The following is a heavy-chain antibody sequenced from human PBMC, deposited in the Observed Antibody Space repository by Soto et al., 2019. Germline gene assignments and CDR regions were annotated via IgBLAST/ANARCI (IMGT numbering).Heavy chain of an antibody. CDR2: IWYDGSNK. Sequence: PGGSLRLSCVASGFTFSSYGMHWVRQAPGRGLEWVAAIWYDGSNKYYAESVKGRFTISRDNSKNTLYLQMNSLRAEDTAVYYCAKGGRQWLVTSDFNYWGQGALVTVSS. J-gene: IGHJ4*02. CDR1: GFTFSSYG. D-gene: IGHD6-19*01. CDR3: AKGGRQWLVTSDFNY. V-gene: IGHV3-30*02.